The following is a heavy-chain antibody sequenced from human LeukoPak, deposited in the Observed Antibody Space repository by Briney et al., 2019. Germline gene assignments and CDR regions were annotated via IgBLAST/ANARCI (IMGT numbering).Heavy chain of an antibody. Sequence: PGGSLRLSCAASGFSLTAYGMSWVRQSPGKGPEWVSGIGGLDHSTYYADSLKGRFTISKDTSTNTLYLQMNSLTAEDTAVYYCAKDSHNGYFDNWGQGTLVSVSS. J-gene: IGHJ4*02. D-gene: IGHD2-8*01. CDR3: AKDSHNGYFDN. CDR2: IGGLDHST. CDR1: GFSLTAYG. V-gene: IGHV3-23*01.